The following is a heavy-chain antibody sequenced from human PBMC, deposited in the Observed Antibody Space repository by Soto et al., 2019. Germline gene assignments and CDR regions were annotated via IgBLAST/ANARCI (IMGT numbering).Heavy chain of an antibody. V-gene: IGHV3-13*01. CDR1: GFTFSSYD. CDR2: IGTAGDT. D-gene: IGHD3-16*01. Sequence: ESGGGLVQPGGSLRLSCAASGFTFSSYDMHWVRQATGKGLEWVSAIGTAGDTYYPGSVKGRFTISRENAKNSLYLQMNSLRAGDTAVYYCARDLGSVGAFDIWGQGTMVTVSS. CDR3: ARDLGSVGAFDI. J-gene: IGHJ3*02.